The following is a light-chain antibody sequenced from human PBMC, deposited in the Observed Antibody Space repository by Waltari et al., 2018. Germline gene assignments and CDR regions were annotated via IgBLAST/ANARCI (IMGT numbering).Light chain of an antibody. J-gene: IGLJ2*01. V-gene: IGLV1-44*01. CDR3: ATWDDSLNAWI. CDR2: LSD. CDR1: SSNIGRNS. Sequence: QSLLTQPPSISGAPGQRVTISCSGGSSNIGRNSVNWSEQVPGTAPKRLMYLSDQRPSGLSDRFSGSKSGTSASLAIIGLLSADGADYICATWDDSLNAWIFGGGTRVTVL.